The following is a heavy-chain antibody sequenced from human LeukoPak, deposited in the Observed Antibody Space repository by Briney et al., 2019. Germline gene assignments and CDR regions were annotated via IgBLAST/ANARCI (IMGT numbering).Heavy chain of an antibody. D-gene: IGHD6-13*01. CDR2: ISWNSGSI. CDR3: AKGAIAAAAPPWFDP. Sequence: GGSLRLSCAASGFTFDDYAMHWVRQAPGKGLEWVSGISWNSGSIGYADSVKGRFTISRDNAKNSLYLQMNSLRAEDTALYYCAKGAIAAAAPPWFDPWGQGTLVTVSS. CDR1: GFTFDDYA. J-gene: IGHJ5*02. V-gene: IGHV3-9*01.